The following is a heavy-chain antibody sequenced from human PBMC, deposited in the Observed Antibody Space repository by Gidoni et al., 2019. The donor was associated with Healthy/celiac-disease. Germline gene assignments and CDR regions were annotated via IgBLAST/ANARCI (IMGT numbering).Heavy chain of an antibody. CDR2: ISYDGSNK. V-gene: IGHV3-30-3*01. J-gene: IGHJ3*02. Sequence: QVQLVESGGGVVKPGRSLRLSCAASGFTFGSYAMHWVRQAPGKGLEWVAVISYDGSNKYYADSVKGRFTISRDNSKNTLYLQMNSLRAEDTAVYYCASAYYGSGSYYYDAFDIWGQGTMVTVSS. CDR1: GFTFGSYA. D-gene: IGHD3-10*01. CDR3: ASAYYGSGSYYYDAFDI.